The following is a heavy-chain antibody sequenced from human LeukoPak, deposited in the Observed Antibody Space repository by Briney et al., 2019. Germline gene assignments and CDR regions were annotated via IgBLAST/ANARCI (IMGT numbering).Heavy chain of an antibody. CDR3: ARPAGYDFAFDI. D-gene: IGHD5-12*01. J-gene: IGHJ3*02. CDR1: GFTFSSYG. CDR2: IRYDGSNK. V-gene: IGHV3-30*02. Sequence: GGSPRLSCAASGFTFSSYGMHWVRQAPGKGLEWVAFIRYDGSNKYYADSVKGRFTISRDNSKNTLYLQMNSLRAEDTAVYYCARPAGYDFAFDIWGQGTMVTVSS.